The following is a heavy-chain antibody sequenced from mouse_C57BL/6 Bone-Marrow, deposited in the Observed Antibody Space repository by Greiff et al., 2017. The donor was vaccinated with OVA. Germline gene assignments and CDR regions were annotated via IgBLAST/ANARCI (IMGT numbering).Heavy chain of an antibody. CDR3: ARGDYGSSPLDY. CDR2: ISYDGSN. V-gene: IGHV3-6*01. CDR1: GYSITSGYY. D-gene: IGHD1-1*01. J-gene: IGHJ2*01. Sequence: EVKLQESGPGLVKPSQSLSLTCSVTGYSITSGYYWNWIRQFPGNKLEWMGYISYDGSNNYNPSLKNRISITRDTSKNQFFLKLNSVTTEDTATDYCARGDYGSSPLDYWGQGTTLTVSS.